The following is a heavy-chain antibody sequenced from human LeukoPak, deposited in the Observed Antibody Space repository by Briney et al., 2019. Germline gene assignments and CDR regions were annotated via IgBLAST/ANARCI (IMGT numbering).Heavy chain of an antibody. J-gene: IGHJ4*02. D-gene: IGHD5-18*01. CDR1: GGSFSGYY. Sequence: PSETLSLTYAVYGGSFSGYYWSWIRQPPGKGLEWIGEINHSGSTNYNPSLKSRVTISVDTSKNQFSLKLSSVTAADTAVYYCARTGYSYGQWGQGTLVTVSS. CDR3: ARTGYSYGQ. V-gene: IGHV4-34*01. CDR2: INHSGST.